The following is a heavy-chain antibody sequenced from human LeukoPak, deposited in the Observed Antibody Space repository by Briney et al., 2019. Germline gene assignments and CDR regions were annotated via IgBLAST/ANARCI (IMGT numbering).Heavy chain of an antibody. CDR2: IYHSGST. D-gene: IGHD3-3*01. J-gene: IGHJ6*04. CDR3: ARERNYDFWSGSQGPMDV. V-gene: IGHV4-38-2*02. Sequence: SETLSLTCAVSGYSISSGYYWGWIRQPPGKGLEWIGSIYHSGSTYYNPSLKSRVTISVDTSKNQFSLKLSSVTAADTAVHYCARERNYDFWSGSQGPMDVWGKGTTVTVSS. CDR1: GYSISSGYY.